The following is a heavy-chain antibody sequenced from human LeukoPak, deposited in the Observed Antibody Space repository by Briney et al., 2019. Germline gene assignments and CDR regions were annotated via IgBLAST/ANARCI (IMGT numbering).Heavy chain of an antibody. CDR3: AKDMPYGGRDAFDI. D-gene: IGHD4-17*01. CDR2: ICWNCGSI. J-gene: IGHJ3*02. CDR1: GFTFDVYA. Sequence: GGSLRLSCAASGFTFDVYAVHWVREAPGEGLEWVSGICWNCGSIGYAVSVKGRFTSSRDNAKNSLYLQMNSLRAEDPALYCCAKDMPYGGRDAFDIWGQGTMVTVSS. V-gene: IGHV3-9*01.